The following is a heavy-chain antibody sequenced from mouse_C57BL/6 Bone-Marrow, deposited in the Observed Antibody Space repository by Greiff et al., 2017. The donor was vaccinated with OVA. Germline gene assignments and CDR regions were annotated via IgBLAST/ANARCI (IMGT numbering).Heavy chain of an antibody. CDR3: ARSPIYYDYDEGAAMDY. CDR1: GYTFTRHC. CDR2: IHPNSGST. J-gene: IGHJ4*01. V-gene: IGHV1-64*01. Sequence: QVQLQPPWAELVKPGASVKLFCQGSGYTFTRHCMHWVEQRPGQGLEWIGMIHPNSGSTNYNEKFKSKATLTVDKSSSTAYMQLSSLTSEDSAVYYCARSPIYYDYDEGAAMDYWGQGTSVTVSS. D-gene: IGHD2-4*01.